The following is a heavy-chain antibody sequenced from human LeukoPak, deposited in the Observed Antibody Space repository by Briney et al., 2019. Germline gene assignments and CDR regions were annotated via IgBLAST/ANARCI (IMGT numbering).Heavy chain of an antibody. D-gene: IGHD4-17*01. CDR1: GYTFTGYY. V-gene: IGHV1-2*02. J-gene: IGHJ4*02. CDR2: ISAYNGNT. CDR3: ASYGDFFDY. Sequence: ASVKVSCKASGYTFTGYYMHWVRQAPGQGLEWMGWISAYNGNTNYAQKLQGRVTMTRDTSISTAYMELSRLRSDDTAVYYCASYGDFFDYWGQGTLVTVSS.